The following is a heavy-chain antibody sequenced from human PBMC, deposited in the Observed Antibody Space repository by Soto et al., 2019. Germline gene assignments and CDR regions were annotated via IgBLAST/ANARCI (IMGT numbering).Heavy chain of an antibody. D-gene: IGHD5-12*01. CDR1: GGSLSGYY. V-gene: IGHV4-34*01. CDR2: IKDGGST. CDR3: ARGQEGVVATH. Sequence: QVQLQQWGAGLLKPSETLSLTCAVNGGSLSGYYWSWIRQPPGKGLEWIGEIKDGGSTNYSPSLKSLAAISSDTSNTQFSLRLNSVTAADTAVYYCARGQEGVVATHWDQGTLVTVSS. J-gene: IGHJ4*02.